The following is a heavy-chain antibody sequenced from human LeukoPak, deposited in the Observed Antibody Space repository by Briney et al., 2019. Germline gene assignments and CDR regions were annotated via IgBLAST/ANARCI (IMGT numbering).Heavy chain of an antibody. V-gene: IGHV4-59*11. D-gene: IGHD6-13*01. J-gene: IGHJ3*02. CDR2: TYYSGNT. CDR3: ASGVAAAGQDAFDI. CDR1: RGSISGHY. Sequence: SETLSLTCTVSRGSISGHYWSWIRQSPGKGLEWIGNTYYSGNTNYNPSLKSRVTISIDTSKNQFSLKLSSVTAADTAVYYCASGVAAAGQDAFDIWGQGTMVTVSS.